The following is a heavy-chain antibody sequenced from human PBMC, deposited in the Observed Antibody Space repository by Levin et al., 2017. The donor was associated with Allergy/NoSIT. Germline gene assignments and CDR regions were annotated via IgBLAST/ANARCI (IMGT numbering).Heavy chain of an antibody. D-gene: IGHD5-18*01. Sequence: SETLSLTCTVSGGSISSYYWSWIRQPPGKGLEWIGYIYYSGSTNYNPSLKSRVTISVDTSKNQFSLKLSSVTAADTAVYYCARDSGSYGYADYYYYYGMDVWGQGTTVTVSS. V-gene: IGHV4-59*01. CDR3: ARDSGSYGYADYYYYYGMDV. J-gene: IGHJ6*02. CDR2: IYYSGST. CDR1: GGSISSYY.